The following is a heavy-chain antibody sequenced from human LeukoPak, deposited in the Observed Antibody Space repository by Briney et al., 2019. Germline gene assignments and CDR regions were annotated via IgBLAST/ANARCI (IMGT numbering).Heavy chain of an antibody. D-gene: IGHD6-13*01. Sequence: ASVKVSCKASGYTFTGYYMHWVRQAPGQGLEWMGWINPNSGGTNYAQKFQGRVTMTRDTSISTAYMELSRLRSDDTAVYYCARAGGGSSWYYYYYMDVWGKGTTVTVSS. J-gene: IGHJ6*03. CDR2: INPNSGGT. CDR1: GYTFTGYY. V-gene: IGHV1-2*02. CDR3: ARAGGGSSWYYYYYMDV.